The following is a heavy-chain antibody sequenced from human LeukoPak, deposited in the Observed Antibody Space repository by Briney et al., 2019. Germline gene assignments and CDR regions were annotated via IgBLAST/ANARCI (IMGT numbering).Heavy chain of an antibody. Sequence: SETLSLTCAVCGGSFSGYYWSWIRQPPGKGLEWIGEINHSGSTNYNPSLKSRVTISVDTSKNQFSLKLSSVAAADTAVYYCATRLGGYSSTIDYWGQGTLVTVSS. J-gene: IGHJ4*02. CDR2: INHSGST. V-gene: IGHV4-34*01. CDR1: GGSFSGYY. CDR3: ATRLGGYSSTIDY. D-gene: IGHD6-13*01.